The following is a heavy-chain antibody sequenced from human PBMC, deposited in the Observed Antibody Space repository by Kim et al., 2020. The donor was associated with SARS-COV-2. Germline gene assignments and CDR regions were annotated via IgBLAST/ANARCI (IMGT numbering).Heavy chain of an antibody. CDR1: GYTFTSYG. D-gene: IGHD2-15*01. CDR3: TRDIVVVVAATSYFDY. V-gene: IGHV1-18*01. J-gene: IGHJ4*02. Sequence: ASVKVSCKASGYTFTSYGISWVRQSPGQGLEWMGRISAYNGNTNYAQKLQGRVTMTTDTSTSTAYMELRSLRSDDTAVYYCTRDIVVVVAATSYFDYWGQGTLVTVSS. CDR2: ISAYNGNT.